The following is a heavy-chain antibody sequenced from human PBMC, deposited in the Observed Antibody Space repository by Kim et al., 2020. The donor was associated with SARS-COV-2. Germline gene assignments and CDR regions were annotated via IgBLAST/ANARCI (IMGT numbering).Heavy chain of an antibody. CDR2: T. D-gene: IGHD5-18*01. V-gene: IGHV1-18*01. J-gene: IGHJ4*02. CDR3: ARSGLYSYDVY. Sequence: TSYAQKLQGRVTMTTDTSTSTAYMELRSLRSDDTAVYYCARSGLYSYDVYWGQGTLVTVSS.